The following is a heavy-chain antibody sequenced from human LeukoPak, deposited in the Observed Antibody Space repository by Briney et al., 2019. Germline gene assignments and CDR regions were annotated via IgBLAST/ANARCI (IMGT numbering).Heavy chain of an antibody. D-gene: IGHD3-10*01. J-gene: IGHJ4*02. Sequence: GGSLRLSCAASGFTFSSSAMHWVRQAPGKGLEWVAVISYDGSNKYYADSVKGRFTISRDNSKNTLYLQMNSLRGDDTAVYYCARGLTMVRGVNGGYYFDYWGQGTLVTVSS. V-gene: IGHV3-30-3*01. CDR2: ISYDGSNK. CDR3: ARGLTMVRGVNGGYYFDY. CDR1: GFTFSSSA.